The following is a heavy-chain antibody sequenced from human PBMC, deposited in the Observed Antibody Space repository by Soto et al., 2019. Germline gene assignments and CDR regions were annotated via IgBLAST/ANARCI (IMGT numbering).Heavy chain of an antibody. CDR3: AKDAEPAAAHYYYMYV. D-gene: IGHD2-2*01. CDR2: ISGSGSST. J-gene: IGHJ6*03. CDR1: GFTFRSYA. Sequence: GGSLRLSCAASGFTFRSYAMSWVRQAPGKGLEWVSAISGSGSSTYYADSVKGRFTISRDNSKNTLYLQMNSLRAEDMAVYYCAKDAEPAAAHYYYMYVWGKGTTVTVSS. V-gene: IGHV3-23*01.